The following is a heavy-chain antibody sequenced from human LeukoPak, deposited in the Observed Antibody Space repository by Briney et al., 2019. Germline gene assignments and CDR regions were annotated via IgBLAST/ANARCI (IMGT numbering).Heavy chain of an antibody. D-gene: IGHD4/OR15-4a*01. CDR1: GFTVSSNS. CDR2: IYSDNT. J-gene: IGHJ4*02. V-gene: IGHV3-53*01. Sequence: PGGSLRLSCTVSGFTVSSNSMSWVRQAPGKGLEWVSFIYSDNTHYSDSVKGRFTISRDNSKNTLYLQMNSLRAEDTAVYYCARRAGAYSLPYDYGGQGTLVTVSS. CDR3: ARRAGAYSLPYDY.